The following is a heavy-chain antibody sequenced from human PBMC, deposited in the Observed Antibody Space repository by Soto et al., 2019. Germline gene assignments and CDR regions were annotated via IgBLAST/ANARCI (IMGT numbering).Heavy chain of an antibody. D-gene: IGHD6-25*01. V-gene: IGHV3-33*01. J-gene: IGHJ3*02. CDR3: ARDIGVAANAFDI. CDR2: IWYDGSNK. Sequence: QVQLVESGGGVVQPGRSLRLSCAASGFTFSSYGMHWVRQAPGKGLEWVAVIWYDGSNKYYADSVKGRFTISRDNSKNTLYLQMNSLRAEDTAVYYCARDIGVAANAFDIWGQGTMVTVSS. CDR1: GFTFSSYG.